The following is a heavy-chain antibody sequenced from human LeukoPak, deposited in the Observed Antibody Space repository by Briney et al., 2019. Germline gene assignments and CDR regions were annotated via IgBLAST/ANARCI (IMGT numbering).Heavy chain of an antibody. D-gene: IGHD4-11*01. CDR3: ARDLGTSTVTTAFDI. CDR2: ISRSGLTI. CDR1: GFTFSDYY. Sequence: PGGSLRLSCAASGFTFSDYYMSWIRQAPGKGPEWIAYISRSGLTIYYPDSVKGRFTISRDNAKNSLFLQMNSLRADDTAVYYCARDLGTSTVTTAFDIWGQGTMVIVSS. J-gene: IGHJ3*02. V-gene: IGHV3-11*01.